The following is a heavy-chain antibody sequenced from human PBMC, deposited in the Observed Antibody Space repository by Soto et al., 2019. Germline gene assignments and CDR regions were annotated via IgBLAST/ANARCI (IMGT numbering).Heavy chain of an antibody. V-gene: IGHV1-46*01. J-gene: IGHJ6*02. CDR1: GYTFTSYY. CDR2: INPSGGST. Sequence: GASVKVSCKASGYTFTSYYMHWVRQAPGQGLEWMGIINPSGGSTSYAQKFQGRVTMTRDTSTSTVYMELSSLRSEDTAVYYCARGGYCSGGSCYFDSAGMDVWGQGTTVTVSS. CDR3: ARGGYCSGGSCYFDSAGMDV. D-gene: IGHD2-15*01.